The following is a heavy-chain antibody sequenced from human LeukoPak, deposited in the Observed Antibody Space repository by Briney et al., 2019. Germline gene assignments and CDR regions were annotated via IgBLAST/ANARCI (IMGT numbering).Heavy chain of an antibody. CDR2: ISSSSSYI. Sequence: PGGSLRLSCAASGFTFSSYSMNWVRQAPGKGLEWVSSISSSSSYIYYADSVKGRFTISRDNAKNSLYLQMNSLRAEDTAVYYCASGCSRGSCPDGAFDIWGQGTMVTVSS. D-gene: IGHD2-15*01. CDR1: GFTFSSYS. V-gene: IGHV3-21*01. J-gene: IGHJ3*02. CDR3: ASGCSRGSCPDGAFDI.